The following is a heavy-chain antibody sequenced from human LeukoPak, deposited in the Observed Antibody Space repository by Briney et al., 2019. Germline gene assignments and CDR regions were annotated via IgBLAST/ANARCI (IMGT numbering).Heavy chain of an antibody. D-gene: IGHD5-18*01. CDR1: GGSISSGDYY. V-gene: IGHV4-30-4*01. CDR3: ATLKRGSIYGYFDF. CDR2: MYYSGST. Sequence: TSETLSLTCTASGGSISSGDYYWSWIRQPPGKGLEWIAYMYYSGSTYYNPSLKSRVTMSADTSKNQLSLKLSSVTAADTAVYYCATLKRGSIYGYFDFWGQGIKVTVSS. J-gene: IGHJ4*02.